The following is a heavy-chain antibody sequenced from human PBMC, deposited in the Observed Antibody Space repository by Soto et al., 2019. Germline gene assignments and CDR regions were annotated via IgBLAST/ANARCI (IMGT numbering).Heavy chain of an antibody. J-gene: IGHJ4*02. CDR2: IYSGGST. Sequence: EVPLVESGGGLVQPGGSLRLSCAVSGFTVSSNYMSWVRQAPGKGLEWVSLIYSGGSTYYADSVKGRFTISRDNSKNTLYLQMNSLRAEDTAVYYCAGIRPPLYWGQGTLVTVSS. D-gene: IGHD5-18*01. CDR1: GFTVSSNY. V-gene: IGHV3-66*01. CDR3: AGIRPPLY.